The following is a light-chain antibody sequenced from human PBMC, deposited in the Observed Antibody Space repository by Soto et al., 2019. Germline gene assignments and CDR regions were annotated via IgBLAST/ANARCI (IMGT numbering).Light chain of an antibody. J-gene: IGLJ1*01. CDR2: EVT. CDR1: SNDVGGYNY. CDR3: SSYTHTSTPSCV. Sequence: QSALTQPASVSGSPGQSSTISCTGTSNDVGGYNYVSWYQQHPGKAPKLMIYEVTDRPWGVSNRFSGSKSGNTASLTISGLQAEDEADYYCSSYTHTSTPSCVFGTGTKVTVL. V-gene: IGLV2-14*01.